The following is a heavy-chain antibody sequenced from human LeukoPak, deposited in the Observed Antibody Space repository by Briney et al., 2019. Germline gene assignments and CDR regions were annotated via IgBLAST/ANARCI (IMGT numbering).Heavy chain of an antibody. V-gene: IGHV3-23*01. CDR2: ISGSGGST. CDR1: GFTFSSYA. Sequence: GGSLRLSCAASGFTFSSYAMSWVRQAPGKGLEWVSAISGSGGSTYYADSVKGRFTISRDNSKNTLYLQMNSLRAEDTAVYYCAKAPTYYYDSSGYYYGNSYFDYWGRGTLVTVSS. J-gene: IGHJ4*02. CDR3: AKAPTYYYDSSGYYYGNSYFDY. D-gene: IGHD3-22*01.